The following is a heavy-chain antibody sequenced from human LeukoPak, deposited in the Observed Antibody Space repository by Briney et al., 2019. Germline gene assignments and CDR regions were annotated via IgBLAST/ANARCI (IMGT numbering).Heavy chain of an antibody. CDR3: ARTFYDTLDSDAFDF. J-gene: IGHJ3*01. Sequence: ASVKVSCKASGYTFTGYYMHWVRQAPGQGLEWMGWINPDSGGTNNAQKFQGRVTMTRDTSISTAYMELSRLRSDDTTVYYCARTFYDTLDSDAFDFWGQGTMVIVSS. D-gene: IGHD2/OR15-2a*01. V-gene: IGHV1-2*02. CDR2: INPDSGGT. CDR1: GYTFTGYY.